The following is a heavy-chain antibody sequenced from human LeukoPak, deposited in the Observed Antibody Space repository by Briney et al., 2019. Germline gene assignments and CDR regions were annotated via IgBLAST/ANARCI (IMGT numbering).Heavy chain of an antibody. CDR3: ARGGWYDYYFDY. J-gene: IGHJ4*02. CDR2: IYYSGST. Sequence: SETLSLTCTVSGGSISSYYWSWIRQPPGKGLEWIGYIYYSGSTNYNPSLKTRVTISVDTSKNQFSLKLSSVTAADTAVYYCARGGWYDYYFDYWGQGTLGTVS. D-gene: IGHD6-19*01. CDR1: GGSISSYY. V-gene: IGHV4-59*01.